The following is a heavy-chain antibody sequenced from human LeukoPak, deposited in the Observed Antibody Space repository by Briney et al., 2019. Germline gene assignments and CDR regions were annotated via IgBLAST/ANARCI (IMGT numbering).Heavy chain of an antibody. V-gene: IGHV3-33*01. D-gene: IGHD2-2*01. Sequence: GGSLRLSCAASGFTFNSYGMFWVRQAPGKGLEWVAFIWPDGSNKLYGDSVKGRFTISRDNSKNTVYLQMNSLRAEDTAVYYCARDYCRTTSCLESWGQGTLVTVSS. CDR3: ARDYCRTTSCLES. J-gene: IGHJ4*02. CDR1: GFTFNSYG. CDR2: IWPDGSNK.